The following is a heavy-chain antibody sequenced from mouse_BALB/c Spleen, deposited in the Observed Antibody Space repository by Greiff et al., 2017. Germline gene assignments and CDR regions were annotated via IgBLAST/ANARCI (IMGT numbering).Heavy chain of an antibody. CDR1: GYTFTSYW. V-gene: IGHV1-7*01. D-gene: IGHD2-4*01. J-gene: IGHJ4*01. CDR3: AIYYDYYYAMDY. Sequence: QVQLQQSGAELAKPGASVKMSCKASGYTFTSYWMHWVKQRPGQGLEWIGYINPSTGYTEYNQKFKDKATLTADKSSSTAYMQLSSLTSEDSAVYYCAIYYDYYYAMDYWGQGTSVTVSS. CDR2: INPSTGYT.